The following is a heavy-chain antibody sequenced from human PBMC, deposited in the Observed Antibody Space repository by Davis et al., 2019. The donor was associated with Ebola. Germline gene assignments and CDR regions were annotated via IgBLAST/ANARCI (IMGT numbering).Heavy chain of an antibody. V-gene: IGHV3-23*01. CDR2: VSGSGTTT. CDR1: GFTFSSYA. CDR3: AKASWGPAARPLLDS. D-gene: IGHD2-2*02. Sequence: GESLKISCAASGFTFSSYAMNRVRQAPGKGLEWVSAVSGSGTTTSYADSVKGRFTISRDNSNNTLFLQMNSLRVEDTARYYCAKASWGPAARPLLDSWGQGTLVTVSS. J-gene: IGHJ4*02.